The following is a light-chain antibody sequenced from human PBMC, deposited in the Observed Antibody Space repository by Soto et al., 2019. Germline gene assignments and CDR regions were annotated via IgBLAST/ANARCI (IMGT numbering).Light chain of an antibody. CDR1: SSNIGAGYD. Sequence: QSVLTQPPSVSGAPGQRVTISCTGCSSNIGAGYDVHWYQQLPGTAPKLLIYGNSNRPSGVPDRFSGSKSGTSASLAITGLQAEDAADYYCQSYDSSLSGSNVVFGGGTKLTVL. V-gene: IGLV1-40*01. CDR2: GNS. CDR3: QSYDSSLSGSNVV. J-gene: IGLJ2*01.